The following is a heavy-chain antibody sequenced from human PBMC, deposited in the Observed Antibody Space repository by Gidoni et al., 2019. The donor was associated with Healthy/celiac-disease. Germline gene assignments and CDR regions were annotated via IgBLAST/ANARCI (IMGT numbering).Heavy chain of an antibody. CDR3: ARGRDYAFDI. V-gene: IGHV1-69*01. J-gene: IGHJ3*02. CDR2: SIPIFGTA. Sequence: QVQLVQSGAEVQKPGSSVKVSCKASGGTFSSYAISWVRQAPGQGLEWMGGSIPIFGTANYGQKFQGRGTITADESTSTAYMELSSLRSEDTAGYYCARGRDYAFDIWGQGTMVTVSS. CDR1: GGTFSSYA.